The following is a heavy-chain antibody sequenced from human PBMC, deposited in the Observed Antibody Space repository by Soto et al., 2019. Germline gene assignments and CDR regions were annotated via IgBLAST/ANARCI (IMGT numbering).Heavy chain of an antibody. V-gene: IGHV4-30-4*01. CDR1: FGSISSGDY. CDR3: ARRQNFFDY. CDR2: IYSSGST. Sequence: PSEALSLTCAVSFGSISSGDYGIWIRQPPGEGLEWIGYIYSSGSTYYNPSLKSRSTISVDTSKNQLSLKLSSVTAADTAVYYCARRQNFFDYWGQGTLVTVSS. J-gene: IGHJ4*02.